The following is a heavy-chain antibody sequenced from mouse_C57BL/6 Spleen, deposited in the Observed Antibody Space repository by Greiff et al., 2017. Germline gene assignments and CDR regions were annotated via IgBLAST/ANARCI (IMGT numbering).Heavy chain of an antibody. CDR2: IDPSDSET. V-gene: IGHV1-52*01. J-gene: IGHJ2*01. Sequence: QVQLQPGAELVRPGSSVKLSCKASGYTFTSYWMHWVKQRPIQGLEWIGNIDPSDSETHYNQKFKDKATLPVDKSSSTAYMQLSSLTSEDSAVYYCARGVGRSGYFDYWGQGTTLTVSS. D-gene: IGHD4-1*01. CDR3: ARGVGRSGYFDY. CDR1: GYTFTSYW.